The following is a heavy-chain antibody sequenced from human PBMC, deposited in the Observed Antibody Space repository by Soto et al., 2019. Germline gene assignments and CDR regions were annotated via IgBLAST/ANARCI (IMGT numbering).Heavy chain of an antibody. V-gene: IGHV2-5*01. CDR2: IYYNDDR. Sequence: DSGPTLVNPTQSLTLTCTFSGVSCTTAGVAVGWIRQTPGGALEWLTLIYYNDDRRFSPSLKTRLTITGDTSKNQVVLSLTNVDPGDTATYFCAHSDGGYEIIYFDFWGQGIPVTVS. CDR1: GVSCTTAGVA. D-gene: IGHD5-12*01. CDR3: AHSDGGYEIIYFDF. J-gene: IGHJ4*02.